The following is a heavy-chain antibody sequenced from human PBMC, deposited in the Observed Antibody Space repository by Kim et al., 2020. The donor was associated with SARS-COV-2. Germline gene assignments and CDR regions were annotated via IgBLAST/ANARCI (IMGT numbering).Heavy chain of an antibody. CDR3: AKTDCDGGTCYFLRRWGYYYYAMDV. CDR2: ISHDGSDK. D-gene: IGHD2-15*01. CDR1: GFTFSSYG. V-gene: IGHV3-30*18. Sequence: GGSLRLSCIASGFTFSSYGMHWVRLAPGKGLEGVAVISHDGSDKYYADSVKGRFTVSRDNSKNTLFLQMTSLRAEDKAVYYCAKTDCDGGTCYFLRRWGYYYYAMDVWGQGTTVTVSS. J-gene: IGHJ6*02.